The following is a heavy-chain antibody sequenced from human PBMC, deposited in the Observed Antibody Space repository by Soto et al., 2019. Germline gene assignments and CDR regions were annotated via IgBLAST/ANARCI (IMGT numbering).Heavy chain of an antibody. CDR1: GFTFSSYA. D-gene: IGHD2-15*01. CDR3: AREVVRWYHYYYYYGMDV. Sequence: QVQLVESGGGVVQPGRSLRLSCAASGFTFSSYAMHWVRQAPGKGLEWVAVISYDGSNKYYADSVKGRFTISRDNSKNTLYLQMNSLRAEDTAVYYCAREVVRWYHYYYYYGMDVW. CDR2: ISYDGSNK. J-gene: IGHJ6*01. V-gene: IGHV3-30-3*01.